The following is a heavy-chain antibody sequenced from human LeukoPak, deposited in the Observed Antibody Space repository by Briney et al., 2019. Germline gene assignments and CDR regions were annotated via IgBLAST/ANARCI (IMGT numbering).Heavy chain of an antibody. CDR2: IYPGDSDT. V-gene: IGHV5-51*01. D-gene: IGHD3-10*01. CDR1: GYSFTSYW. CDR3: ARRLGVYYGLGSYYPFDL. Sequence: GEALKIFCRGSGYSFTSYWIGWVRQQPGEGLEWMGSIYPGDSDTRYSPSCQGLVTIFTDKSISTAYLEWSSLKASYTAMYYWARRLGVYYGLGSYYPFDLWGGGPVVRVS. J-gene: IGHJ4*02.